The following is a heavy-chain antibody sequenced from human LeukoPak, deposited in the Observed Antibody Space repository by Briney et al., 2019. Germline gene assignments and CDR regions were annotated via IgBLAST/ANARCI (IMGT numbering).Heavy chain of an antibody. CDR1: GYTFTSYN. Sequence: GASVKVSCKASGYTFTSYNINWVRQATGQGPEWMGWMSPNSGNTGYAQKFQGRVTMTRNTFISTAYMELSSLRSEDTAVYYCARRGVGYGGNFGYWGQGTLVTVSS. J-gene: IGHJ4*02. CDR3: ARRGVGYGGNFGY. D-gene: IGHD4-23*01. V-gene: IGHV1-8*01. CDR2: MSPNSGNT.